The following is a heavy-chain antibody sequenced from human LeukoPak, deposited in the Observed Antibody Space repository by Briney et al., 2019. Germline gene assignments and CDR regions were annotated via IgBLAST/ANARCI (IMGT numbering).Heavy chain of an antibody. CDR2: FDPEDGET. Sequence: ASVKVSCKVSGYTLTELSIHWVRQAPGKGLEWMGGFDPEDGETIYAQRFQGRVTMTEDASTDTAYMELSSLRSEDAAVYYCATVSYYYDSSGYQGYFQHWGQGTLVTVSS. CDR3: ATVSYYYDSSGYQGYFQH. CDR1: GYTLTELS. J-gene: IGHJ1*01. D-gene: IGHD3-22*01. V-gene: IGHV1-24*01.